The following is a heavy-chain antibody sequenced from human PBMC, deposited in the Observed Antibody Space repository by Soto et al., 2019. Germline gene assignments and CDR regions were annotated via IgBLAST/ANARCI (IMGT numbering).Heavy chain of an antibody. J-gene: IGHJ3*02. CDR3: AKDRVNHNSVWDPFDI. D-gene: IGHD2-21*01. CDR2: IGGGNDDT. CDR1: GFTFSIYA. Sequence: GGSLRLSCAASGFTFSIYAMSWIRQAPGKGLEWVSGIGGGNDDTYYADSVKGRFTISRDNSKSTLSLQMNGLRAEDTAVYYCAKDRVNHNSVWDPFDIWGQGTMVTVS. V-gene: IGHV3-23*01.